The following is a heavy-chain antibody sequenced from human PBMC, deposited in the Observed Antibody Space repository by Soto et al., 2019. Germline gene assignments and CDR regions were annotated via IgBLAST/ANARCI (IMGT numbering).Heavy chain of an antibody. CDR2: IYSSGTT. CDR3: ARHSSYYGNFHP. CDR1: GGSINTYY. J-gene: IGHJ5*02. D-gene: IGHD1-26*01. V-gene: IGHV4-59*08. Sequence: PSETLSLTCTVSGGSINTYYWSWIRQSPGKGLEWIGYIYSSGTTNYNPSLKSRVTISVDTSNNQFSLNLSSLTAADTAVYYCARHSSYYGNFHPWGQGARVTVSS.